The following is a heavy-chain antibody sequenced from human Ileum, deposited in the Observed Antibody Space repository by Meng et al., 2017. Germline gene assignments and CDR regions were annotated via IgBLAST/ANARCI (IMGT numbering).Heavy chain of an antibody. Sequence: GESLKISCAASGFTFSSYAMSWVRQAPGKVLGWVSAISGSGGSTYYADSVKGRFTISRDKSKNTLYLQMNSLRAEDTAVYYCAKVQPPPCMDVWGQGTTVTVSS. CDR1: GFTFSSYA. J-gene: IGHJ6*02. V-gene: IGHV3-23*01. D-gene: IGHD5-18*01. CDR2: ISGSGGST. CDR3: AKVQPPPCMDV.